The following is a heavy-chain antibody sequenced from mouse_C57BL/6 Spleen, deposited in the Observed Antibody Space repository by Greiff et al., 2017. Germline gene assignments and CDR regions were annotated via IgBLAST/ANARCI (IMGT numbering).Heavy chain of an antibody. CDR3: ARQGTYYSNYGNAMDY. CDR1: GYTFTSYW. Sequence: QVQLQQPGAELVKPGASVKMSCKASGYTFTSYWITWVKQRPGQGLEWIGDIYPGSGSSNYNEQFKSKATLTVDTSSSTAYMQLSSLTSEDSAVYYCARQGTYYSNYGNAMDYWGQGTSVTVSS. D-gene: IGHD2-5*01. V-gene: IGHV1-55*01. CDR2: IYPGSGSS. J-gene: IGHJ4*01.